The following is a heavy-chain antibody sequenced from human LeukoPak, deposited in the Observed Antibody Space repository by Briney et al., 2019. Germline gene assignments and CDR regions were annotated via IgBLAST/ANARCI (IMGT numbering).Heavy chain of an antibody. V-gene: IGHV1-18*01. CDR2: ISAYNGNT. J-gene: IGHJ5*02. D-gene: IGHD2-2*01. CDR1: GYTFTSYG. Sequence: GASVKVSCKASGYTFTSYGISWVRQAPGQGLEWMGWISAYNGNTNYAQKLQGRVTITTDTSTSTAYMELRSLRSDDTAVYYCARDASGTMPWNWFDPWGQGTLVTVSS. CDR3: ARDASGTMPWNWFDP.